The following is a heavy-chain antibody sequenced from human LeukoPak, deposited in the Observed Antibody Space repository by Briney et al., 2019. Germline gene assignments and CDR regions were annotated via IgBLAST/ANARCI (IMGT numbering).Heavy chain of an antibody. CDR2: IYYSGST. V-gene: IGHV4-59*11. Sequence: SETLPLTCTVSGGSIRSHYWSWIRQPPGKGLEWIGYIYYSGSTNYNPSLKSRVTISVDTSKNQFSLKLSSVTAADTAVYYCARDRGDYDSSGYYGYFDYWGQGALVGVCS. CDR3: ARDRGDYDSSGYYGYFDY. J-gene: IGHJ4*02. CDR1: GGSIRSHY. D-gene: IGHD3-22*01.